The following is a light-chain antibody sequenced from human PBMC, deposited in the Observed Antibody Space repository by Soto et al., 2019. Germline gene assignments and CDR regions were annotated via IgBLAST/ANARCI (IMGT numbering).Light chain of an antibody. Sequence: QAVVTQPPSASGTPGQRVTMSCSGSSSNIGSNTVNWYQQLPGTSPKLVVYSNNRRPSGVPDRFSGSKSGTSVSLAISGLQSEDEADYYRATWDDSLKDYVFGTVTNLTVL. CDR2: SNN. J-gene: IGLJ1*01. V-gene: IGLV1-44*01. CDR3: ATWDDSLKDYV. CDR1: SSNIGSNT.